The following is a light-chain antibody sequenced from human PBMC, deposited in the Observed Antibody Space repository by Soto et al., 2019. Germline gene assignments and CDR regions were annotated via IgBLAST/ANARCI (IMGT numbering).Light chain of an antibody. CDR1: SSDVGGYNS. CDR3: SSYSTGGSYV. CDR2: DVS. Sequence: QSVLTQPASVSGSPGQSIAISCTGTSSDVGGYNSASWYQQHPGKAPKLLIYDVSNRPSGVSNRFSGSKSGNTASLTISGLQAEDEADYYCSSYSTGGSYVFGTGTSHRP. V-gene: IGLV2-14*03. J-gene: IGLJ1*01.